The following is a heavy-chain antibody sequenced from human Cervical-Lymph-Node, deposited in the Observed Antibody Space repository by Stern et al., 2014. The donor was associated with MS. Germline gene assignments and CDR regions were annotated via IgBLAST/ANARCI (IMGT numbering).Heavy chain of an antibody. CDR1: GYIFTRYY. V-gene: IGHV1-46*01. CDR3: ARDRGTYDSTGAFDY. Sequence: QVQLVQSGPEVKKPGASVEFSCQSSGYIFTRYYVHWVRQPPGQGLEWLGIINPSGGTTTSAQKFQGRVTITTDTSTSTAYMELTRLIPEDTAVYYCARDRGTYDSTGAFDYWGQGTLVTVSS. D-gene: IGHD3-9*01. J-gene: IGHJ4*02. CDR2: INPSGGTT.